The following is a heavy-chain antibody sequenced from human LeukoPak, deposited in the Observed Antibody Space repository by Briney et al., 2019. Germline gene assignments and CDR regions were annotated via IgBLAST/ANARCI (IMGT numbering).Heavy chain of an antibody. D-gene: IGHD2-2*01. CDR2: ISSSSSYI. CDR1: GFTFSSYS. J-gene: IGHJ4*02. CDR3: AKRNQYQLLSASRTYYFDY. Sequence: PGGSLRLSCAASGFTFSSYSMNWVRQAPGKGLEWVSSISSSSSYIYYADSVKGRFTISRDNSKNTLYLQMNSLRAEDTAVYYCAKRNQYQLLSASRTYYFDYWGQGTLVTVSS. V-gene: IGHV3-21*04.